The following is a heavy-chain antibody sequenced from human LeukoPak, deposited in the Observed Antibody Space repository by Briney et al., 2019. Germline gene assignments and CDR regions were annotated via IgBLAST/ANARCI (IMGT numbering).Heavy chain of an antibody. Sequence: SETLSLTCDVFGGSISSSYWWSWVRQSPEKGLEWIGEIYQNGDTNYNPSLKSRVTVSIAKSKNQLSLNLSSVTAADTAVYFCARRDLWFGFFDYWGQGTLVTVSS. CDR1: GGSISSSYW. J-gene: IGHJ4*02. CDR2: IYQNGDT. V-gene: IGHV4-4*02. CDR3: ARRDLWFGFFDY. D-gene: IGHD3-10*01.